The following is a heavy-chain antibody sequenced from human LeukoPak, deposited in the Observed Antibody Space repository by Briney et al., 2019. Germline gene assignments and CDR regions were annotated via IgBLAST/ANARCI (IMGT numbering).Heavy chain of an antibody. CDR3: ARDGLPTWNDRYFDY. Sequence: GSLRLSCAASGFTFSAYAMTWVRQAPGKGLEWIGSIYHSGSTYYNPSLKSRVTISVDTSKNQFSLKLSSVTAADTAVYYCARDGLPTWNDRYFDYWGQGTLVTVSS. CDR2: IYHSGST. J-gene: IGHJ4*02. V-gene: IGHV4-38-2*02. CDR1: GFTFSAYA. D-gene: IGHD1-1*01.